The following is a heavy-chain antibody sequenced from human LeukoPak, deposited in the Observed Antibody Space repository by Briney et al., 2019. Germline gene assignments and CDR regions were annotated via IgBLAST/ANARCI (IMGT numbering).Heavy chain of an antibody. Sequence: GGSLRLSCAASGFTFSSSAMSWVRQAPGKGLEWVSATSNNGGYTYYADSVQDRFTISRDNSKSTLCLQMNSLRAEDTAVYYCAKQLGYCSDGSCYFPYWGQGTLVTVSS. D-gene: IGHD2-15*01. V-gene: IGHV3-23*01. CDR1: GFTFSSSA. CDR3: AKQLGYCSDGSCYFPY. J-gene: IGHJ4*02. CDR2: TSNNGGYT.